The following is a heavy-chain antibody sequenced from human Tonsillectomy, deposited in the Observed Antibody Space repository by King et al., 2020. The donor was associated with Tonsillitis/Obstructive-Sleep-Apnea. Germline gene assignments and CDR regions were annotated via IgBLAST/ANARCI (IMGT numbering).Heavy chain of an antibody. Sequence: VQLVESGGGVVQPGRSLRLSCAASGFTFSHYGMHWVRQAPGKGLEGVAVISYDGGNKHYADSVKGRFTISRDNSKNTLYLQMNSLRAEDTAVYYCATKSNAMAGYWRQGTLVTVSS. CDR2: ISYDGGNK. D-gene: IGHD2-2*01. V-gene: IGHV3-30*03. CDR3: ATKSNAMAGY. J-gene: IGHJ4*02. CDR1: GFTFSHYG.